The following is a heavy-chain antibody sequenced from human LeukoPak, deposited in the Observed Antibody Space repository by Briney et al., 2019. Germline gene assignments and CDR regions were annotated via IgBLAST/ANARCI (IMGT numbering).Heavy chain of an antibody. CDR1: GFTVSGNY. V-gene: IGHV3-53*01. CDR3: AKDGQRVLYSSGFSYFDY. Sequence: GSLRLSCAVSGFTVSGNYMSWVRHAPGKGLEWVSLIYSGGTTYYADSVKGRFTISRDNSKNTLYLQMNSLRADDTAVYYCAKDGQRVLYSSGFSYFDYWGRGTLVTVSS. CDR2: IYSGGTT. D-gene: IGHD6-19*01. J-gene: IGHJ4*02.